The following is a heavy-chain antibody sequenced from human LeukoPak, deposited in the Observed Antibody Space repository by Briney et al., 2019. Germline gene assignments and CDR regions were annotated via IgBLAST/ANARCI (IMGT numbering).Heavy chain of an antibody. J-gene: IGHJ6*03. CDR1: GFTFSRYW. CDR2: IKQDGSEK. Sequence: GGSLRLSCAASGFTFSRYWMSWVRQAPGKGLEWVANIKQDGSEKYYVDSVKGRFTISRDNAKNSLYLQMNSLRAEDTAVYYCARVSSKTMVRAIITKKNYYYYYMAVWGKGTTVTISS. D-gene: IGHD3-10*01. V-gene: IGHV3-7*01. CDR3: ARVSSKTMVRAIITKKNYYYYYMAV.